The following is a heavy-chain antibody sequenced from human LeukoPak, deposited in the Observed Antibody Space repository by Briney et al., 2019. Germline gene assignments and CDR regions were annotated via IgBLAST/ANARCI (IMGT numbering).Heavy chain of an antibody. V-gene: IGHV3-23*01. CDR2: ISGSGSST. Sequence: GGSLRLSCAASGFTFSSYAMSWVRQAPGKGLEWVSAISGSGSSTYYADSVKGRFTISRDNSKNTLYLQMNSLRAEDTAVYYCARVSADIAVAGPRDDYWGQGTLVTVSS. J-gene: IGHJ4*02. CDR3: ARVSADIAVAGPRDDY. CDR1: GFTFSSYA. D-gene: IGHD6-19*01.